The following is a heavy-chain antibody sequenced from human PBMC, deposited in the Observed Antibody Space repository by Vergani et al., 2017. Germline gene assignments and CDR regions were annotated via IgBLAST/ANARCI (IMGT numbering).Heavy chain of an antibody. CDR2: IYSTGST. Sequence: QVQLQESGPGLVTPSQTLSLTCSVSGDSISSGVYYWNWIRQHPGKGLEWIGYIYSTGSTHHNPSLRRRINMSVDTSKNQFSLKLNSVTAADTAMYYCAIMGGYDESDAFRIGYFDSWGPGILVTVSS. CDR1: GDSISSGVYY. V-gene: IGHV4-31*03. D-gene: IGHD3-16*01. J-gene: IGHJ4*02. CDR3: AIMGGYDESDAFRIGYFDS.